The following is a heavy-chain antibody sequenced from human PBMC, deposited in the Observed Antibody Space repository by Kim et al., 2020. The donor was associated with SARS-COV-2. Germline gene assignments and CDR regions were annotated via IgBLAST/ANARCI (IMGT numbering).Heavy chain of an antibody. CDR3: ARGKSVLLWFGEPTKRFDP. J-gene: IGHJ5*02. CDR1: GGSFSGYY. CDR2: INHSGST. D-gene: IGHD3-10*01. Sequence: SETLSLTCAVYGGSFSGYYWSWIRQPPGKGLEWIGEINHSGSTNYNTSLKSRVTISVDTSKNQFSLKLSSVTAADTAVYYCARGKSVLLWFGEPTKRFDPWGQGTLVTVSS. V-gene: IGHV4-34*01.